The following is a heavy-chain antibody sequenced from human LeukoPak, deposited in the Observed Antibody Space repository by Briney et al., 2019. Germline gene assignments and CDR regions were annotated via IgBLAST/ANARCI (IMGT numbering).Heavy chain of an antibody. V-gene: IGHV3-11*01. CDR3: ARGGLTMVREWTSDY. CDR1: GFTFSSYA. J-gene: IGHJ4*02. D-gene: IGHD3-10*01. CDR2: ISSSGSTI. Sequence: PGGSLRLSCAASGFTFSSYAMSWIRQAPGKGLEWVSYISSSGSTIYYADSVKGRFTISRDNAKNSLYLQMNSLRAEDTAVYYCARGGLTMVREWTSDYWGQGTLVTVSS.